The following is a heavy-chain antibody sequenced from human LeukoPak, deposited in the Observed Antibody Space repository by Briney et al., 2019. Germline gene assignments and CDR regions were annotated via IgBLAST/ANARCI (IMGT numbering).Heavy chain of an antibody. V-gene: IGHV3-53*01. CDR1: GFTVSSNY. CDR2: IYSGGST. Sequence: PGGSLRLSCAASGFTVSSNYMSWVRQAPGKGLEWVSIIYSGGSTYYADSVKGRFTISRDNSKNTLYLQMSSLRAEDTAVYYRARTLVRYYFDYWGQGTLVTVSS. CDR3: ARTLVRYYFDY. D-gene: IGHD4/OR15-4a*01. J-gene: IGHJ4*02.